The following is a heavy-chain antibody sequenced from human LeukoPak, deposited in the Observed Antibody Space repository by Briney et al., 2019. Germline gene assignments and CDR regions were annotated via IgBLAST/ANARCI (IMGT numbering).Heavy chain of an antibody. J-gene: IGHJ3*02. V-gene: IGHV3-30*18. CDR2: ISYDGSNK. Sequence: GGSLRLSCAASGFTFSSYGMHWVRQAPGKGLEWVAVISYDGSNKYYADSVKGRFTISRDNSKNTLYLRMNSLRAEDTAVYYCAKFRWELLRTDAFDIWGQGTMVTVSS. D-gene: IGHD1-26*01. CDR3: AKFRWELLRTDAFDI. CDR1: GFTFSSYG.